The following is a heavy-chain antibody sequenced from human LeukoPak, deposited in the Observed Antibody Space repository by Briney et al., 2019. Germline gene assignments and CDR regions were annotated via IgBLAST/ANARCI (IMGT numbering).Heavy chain of an antibody. D-gene: IGHD5-12*01. Sequence: SQTLSLTCTVSGGSISSGSYYWRWVRQPAGRGLEWIGRIYTSGSTNYNPSLKSRVTISVDTSKNQFSLKLSSVTAADAAVYYCAREDIGAGSGPWGYYYMDVWGKGTTVTVSS. CDR3: AREDIGAGSGPWGYYYMDV. J-gene: IGHJ6*03. CDR1: GGSISSGSYY. V-gene: IGHV4-61*02. CDR2: IYTSGST.